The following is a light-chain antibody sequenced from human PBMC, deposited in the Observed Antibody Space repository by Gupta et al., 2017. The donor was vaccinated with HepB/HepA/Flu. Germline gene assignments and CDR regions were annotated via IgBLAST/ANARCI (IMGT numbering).Light chain of an antibody. Sequence: SYELTPPPSVSVSPGQTASITCSGDKLGDKYACWYQQKPGQSPVLVIYKDSKRPSGIPERVSGSNSGNTATLTISGTQAMDEADYYCQAWDSSIYVVFGGGTKLTVL. CDR2: KDS. CDR3: QAWDSSIYVV. J-gene: IGLJ2*01. CDR1: KLGDKY. V-gene: IGLV3-1*01.